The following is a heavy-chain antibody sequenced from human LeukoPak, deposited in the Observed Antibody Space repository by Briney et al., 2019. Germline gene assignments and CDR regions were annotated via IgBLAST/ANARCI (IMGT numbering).Heavy chain of an antibody. D-gene: IGHD6-19*01. CDR2: FYYSGST. Sequence: PSETLSLTCTVSGGSISSYYWSWIRQPPGKGLEWIGYFYYSGSTNYNPSLKRLGTISVDTSKNQFSLKLSSVTAADTDVYYCARVLWPSVAGTCFDYWGQGTLVTVSS. CDR1: GGSISSYY. V-gene: IGHV4-59*12. J-gene: IGHJ4*02. CDR3: ARVLWPSVAGTCFDY.